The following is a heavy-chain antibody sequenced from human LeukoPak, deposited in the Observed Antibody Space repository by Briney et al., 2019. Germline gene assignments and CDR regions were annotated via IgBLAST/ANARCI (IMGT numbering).Heavy chain of an antibody. CDR1: GFTVSSNY. CDR2: IYSANST. CDR3: ARDLSP. Sequence: PGGSLRLSCAASGFTVSSNYMSWVRQAPGKGLEWVSLIYSANSTYYADSVKGRFTISRDDSKNTLYLQMNSLRAEDTAVYYCARDLSPWGQGTLVTVSS. J-gene: IGHJ5*02. V-gene: IGHV3-53*01.